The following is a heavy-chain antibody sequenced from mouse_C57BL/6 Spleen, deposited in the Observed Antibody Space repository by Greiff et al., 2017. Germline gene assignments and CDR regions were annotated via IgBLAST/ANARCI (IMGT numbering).Heavy chain of an antibody. Sequence: VQLQQPGAELVKPGASVKMSCKASGYTFTSYWITWVKQRPGQGLEWIGDIYPGSGSTNYNEKFKSKATLTVDPSSSTAYMQLSSLTSEDSAVYYCAREGGYHWYFDVWGTGTTVTVSS. CDR3: AREGGYHWYFDV. CDR1: GYTFTSYW. D-gene: IGHD1-1*02. J-gene: IGHJ1*03. CDR2: IYPGSGST. V-gene: IGHV1-55*01.